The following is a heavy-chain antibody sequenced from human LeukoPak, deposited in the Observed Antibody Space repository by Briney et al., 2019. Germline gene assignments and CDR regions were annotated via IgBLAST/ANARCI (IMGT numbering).Heavy chain of an antibody. Sequence: ASVKVSCKASGYTFTSYGISWVRQAPGQGLEWMGWISAYSGNTNYAQKLQGRVTMTTDTSTSTAYMELRSLRSDDTAVYFCARVITMVRGVILPVSGFDYWGQGTPVTVSS. J-gene: IGHJ4*02. CDR1: GYTFTSYG. D-gene: IGHD3-10*01. CDR3: ARVITMVRGVILPVSGFDY. V-gene: IGHV1-18*01. CDR2: ISAYSGNT.